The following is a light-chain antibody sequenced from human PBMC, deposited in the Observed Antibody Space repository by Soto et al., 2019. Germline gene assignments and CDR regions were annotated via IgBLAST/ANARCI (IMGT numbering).Light chain of an antibody. CDR2: KSD. Sequence: QSVLTQPPSASGTLGQRVSITCSGSDSNIGSNSVHWYQQVPGMAPKLLVYKSDQRPSGVPDRFSGSKSVTSASLAISGLRAEDEAEYYCATWDDGLSGVLFGGGTKLTVL. V-gene: IGLV1-47*01. CDR1: DSNIGSNS. J-gene: IGLJ2*01. CDR3: ATWDDGLSGVL.